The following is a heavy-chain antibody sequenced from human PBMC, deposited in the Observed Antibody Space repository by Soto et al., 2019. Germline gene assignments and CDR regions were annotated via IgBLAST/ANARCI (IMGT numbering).Heavy chain of an antibody. V-gene: IGHV2-5*02. CDR1: GFSLSARGVG. J-gene: IGHJ4*02. CDR2: SYWDDDK. Sequence: QITLKESGPTLVKPTQTLTLTCTFSGFSLSARGVGVGWIRQPPGKALEWLTFSYWDDDKRFSPTLKSRLTITNDTSKDQVVLTMANMDPVDTVTYYCVHTTTYSSSRIDYWGQGNLVTVSS. CDR3: VHTTTYSSSRIDY. D-gene: IGHD6-6*01.